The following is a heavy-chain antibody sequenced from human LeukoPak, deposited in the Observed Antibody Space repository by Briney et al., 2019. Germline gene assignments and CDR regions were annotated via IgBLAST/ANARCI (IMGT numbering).Heavy chain of an antibody. CDR2: ISAYNGNT. J-gene: IGHJ6*03. CDR1: GYTFTSYG. CDR3: ARWRFGRFCSGGSCYNYYYMDV. Sequence: ASVKVSCKASGYTFTSYGISWVRQAPGQGLEWMGWISAYNGNTNYAQKLQGRVTMTTDTSTSTAYMELRSLRSDDTAVYYCARWRFGRFCSGGSCYNYYYMDVWGKGTTVTVSS. V-gene: IGHV1-18*01. D-gene: IGHD2-15*01.